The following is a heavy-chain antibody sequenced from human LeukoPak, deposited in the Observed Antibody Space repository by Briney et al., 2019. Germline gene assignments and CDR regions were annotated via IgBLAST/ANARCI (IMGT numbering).Heavy chain of an antibody. V-gene: IGHV3-13*01. CDR2: IGTAADT. J-gene: IGHJ4*02. D-gene: IGHD3-9*01. Sequence: GGSLRLSCVASGLTFSNHDMHWVRQVRGKSLEWVSTIGTAADTFYPGSVRGRFTISRDNAKNSLYLQMSSLTAEDTAVYYCTRDPTYYLRYGYFDFWGQGVLVTVSS. CDR3: TRDPTYYLRYGYFDF. CDR1: GLTFSNHD.